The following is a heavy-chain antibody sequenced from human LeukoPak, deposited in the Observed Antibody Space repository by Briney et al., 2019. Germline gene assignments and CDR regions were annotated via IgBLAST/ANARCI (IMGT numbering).Heavy chain of an antibody. J-gene: IGHJ5*02. D-gene: IGHD3-9*01. CDR1: GGSISSGSYY. CDR3: ARETGYNSWCDP. CDR2: IYTSGST. V-gene: IGHV4-61*02. Sequence: SQTLSLTCTVSGGSISSGSYYWSWIRQPAGKGLEWIGRIYTSGSTNYNPSLKSRVTISVDTSKNQFSLKLSSVIAGDTDEYYFARETGYNSWCDPWPQRTGVTV.